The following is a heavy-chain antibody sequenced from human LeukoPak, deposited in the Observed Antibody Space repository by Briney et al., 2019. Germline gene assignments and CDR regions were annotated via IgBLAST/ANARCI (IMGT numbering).Heavy chain of an antibody. J-gene: IGHJ4*02. D-gene: IGHD6-6*01. CDR1: GYSISSGCY. CDR3: ARGGPFPSSSSSREYYLDY. CDR2: IYHSGST. Sequence: SETLSLTCAVSGYSISSGCYWGWIRQPPGKGLEWMGSIYHSGSTYYNPSLKSRVTISVDTSKNQFSLKLSSVTAADTAVYYCARGGPFPSSSSSREYYLDYWGQGTLVTVSS. V-gene: IGHV4-38-2*01.